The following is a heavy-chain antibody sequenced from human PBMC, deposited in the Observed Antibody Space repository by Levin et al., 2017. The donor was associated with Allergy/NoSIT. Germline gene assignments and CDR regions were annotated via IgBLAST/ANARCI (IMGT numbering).Heavy chain of an antibody. CDR3: AKDSTAVSSDY. Sequence: PGGSLRLSCAASGFTFSRNAMHWVRQVPGKGLEWVAVISYDGNNQYYADSVKGRFTISRDNSRNTLYLQIDRLRPEDTAVYNCAKDSTAVSSDYWGQGTLVTVSS. D-gene: IGHD4-11*01. CDR1: GFTFSRNA. J-gene: IGHJ4*02. CDR2: ISYDGNNQ. V-gene: IGHV3-30*18.